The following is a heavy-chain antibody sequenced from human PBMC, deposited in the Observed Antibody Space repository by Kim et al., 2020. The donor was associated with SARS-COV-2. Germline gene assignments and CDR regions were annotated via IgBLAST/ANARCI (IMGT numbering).Heavy chain of an antibody. V-gene: IGHV3-23*01. CDR2: ITGTSDAT. Sequence: GGSLRLSCAASGFTFSNYAMSWVRQAPGKGLEWVAAITGTSDATWYPDSVKGRLTISRDNSKNTLYLQVNSLRAEDTAVYYCARDRAYPNDVLDLWGQGTMVTVSS. CDR3: ARDRAYPNDVLDL. CDR1: GFTFSNYA. J-gene: IGHJ3*01.